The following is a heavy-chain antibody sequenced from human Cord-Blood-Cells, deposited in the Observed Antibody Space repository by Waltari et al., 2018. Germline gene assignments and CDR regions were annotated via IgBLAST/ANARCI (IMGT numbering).Heavy chain of an antibody. CDR1: GYTFTSYG. J-gene: IGHJ6*02. CDR3: AREKAAAGTYYYYGMDV. CDR2: SSGYKGNT. Sequence: QVQLVQSGAEVKKPGASVKVSCKASGYTFTSYGISWVRQAPGQGLEWMGWSSGYKGNTNCAQKVQSRVTMTTDTSTSTAYMGLRSLRSDDTAVYYCAREKAAAGTYYYYGMDVWGQGTTVTVSS. V-gene: IGHV1-18*01. D-gene: IGHD6-13*01.